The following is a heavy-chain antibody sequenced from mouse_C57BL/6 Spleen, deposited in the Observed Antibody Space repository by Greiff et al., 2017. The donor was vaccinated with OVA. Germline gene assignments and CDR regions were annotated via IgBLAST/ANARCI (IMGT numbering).Heavy chain of an antibody. CDR3: ARRPTTVVAGGAMDY. V-gene: IGHV1-64*01. J-gene: IGHJ4*01. CDR2: IHPNSGST. CDR1: GYTFTSYW. D-gene: IGHD1-1*01. Sequence: VLLQQPGAELVKPGASVKLSCKASGYTFTSYWMHWVKQRPGQGLEWIGMIHPNSGSTNYNEKVKSKATLTVDKSSSSAYMQLSSLTSEDSAVYYCARRPTTVVAGGAMDYWGQGTSVTVSS.